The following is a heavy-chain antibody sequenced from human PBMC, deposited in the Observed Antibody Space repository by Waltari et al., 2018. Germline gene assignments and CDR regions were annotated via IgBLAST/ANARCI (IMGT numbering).Heavy chain of an antibody. D-gene: IGHD2-15*01. V-gene: IGHV3-7*01. CDR1: GFTFSSYW. CDR3: ARAKDCSGGSCYGSFDAFDI. CDR2: IKQDGSEK. J-gene: IGHJ3*02. Sequence: EVQLVASGGGLVQPGGSRSLSCAASGFTFSSYWMSWVRQSPGKGLEWLANIKQDGSEKYYVDSVKGRFTISKDNAKNSLHLQMNSLRAEDTAVYYCARAKDCSGGSCYGSFDAFDIWGQGTMVTVSS.